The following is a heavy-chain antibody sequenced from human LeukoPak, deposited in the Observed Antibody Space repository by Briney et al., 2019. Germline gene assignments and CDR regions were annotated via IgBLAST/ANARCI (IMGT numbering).Heavy chain of an antibody. V-gene: IGHV1-18*01. CDR3: AREGYYDVLTGYPGDY. Sequence: ASVKVSCKASGYTFNTYGISWVRQAPGQGLEWMGWISAYNGDTNYAQKFQGRVAMTTDTSTSTAYMEVRSLRSDDTAVYYCAREGYYDVLTGYPGDYWGQGTLVTVSS. J-gene: IGHJ4*02. CDR2: ISAYNGDT. CDR1: GYTFNTYG. D-gene: IGHD3-9*01.